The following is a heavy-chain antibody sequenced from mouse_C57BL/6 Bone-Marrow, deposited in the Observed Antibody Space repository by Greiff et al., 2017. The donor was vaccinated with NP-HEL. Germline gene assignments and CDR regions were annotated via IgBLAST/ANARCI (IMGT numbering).Heavy chain of an antibody. V-gene: IGHV2-2*02. CDR3: ASLLLLLYPLYAMDY. Sequence: QVQLQQSGPGLVQPSQSLTITCTVSGFSLTSYGVHWVRQSPGKGLEWLGVIWSGGSTDYTEAFISRLSISKDNSKSQVFFKMNSLQANDTAIYFCASLLLLLYPLYAMDYWGQGTSVTVSS. J-gene: IGHJ4*01. CDR2: IWSGGST. D-gene: IGHD1-1*01. CDR1: GFSLTSYG.